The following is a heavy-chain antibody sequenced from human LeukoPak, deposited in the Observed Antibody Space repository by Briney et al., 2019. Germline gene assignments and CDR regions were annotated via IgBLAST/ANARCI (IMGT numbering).Heavy chain of an antibody. J-gene: IGHJ4*02. Sequence: PSETLSLTCAVYGGSFSGYYWSWIRQPPGKGLEWIGEINHSGSTNYNPSLKSRVTISVDTSKNQFSLKLRSVTAADTAVYYCARGSPPYYGSGSYFLRRYYFDYWGQGTLVTVSS. CDR2: INHSGST. CDR1: GGSFSGYY. V-gene: IGHV4-34*01. D-gene: IGHD3-10*01. CDR3: ARGSPPYYGSGSYFLRRYYFDY.